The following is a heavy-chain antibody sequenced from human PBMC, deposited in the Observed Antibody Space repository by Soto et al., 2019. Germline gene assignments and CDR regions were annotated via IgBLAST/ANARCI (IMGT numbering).Heavy chain of an antibody. D-gene: IGHD3-22*01. CDR3: ALSWHDSSGYYYLFDY. J-gene: IGHJ4*02. CDR2: IIPIFGTA. Sequence: ASVKVSCKASGGTFSSYAISWVRQAPGQGLEWMGGIIPIFGTANYAQKFQGRVTITADESTSTAYMELSSLRSEDTAVYYCALSWHDSSGYYYLFDYWGQGTLVTVSS. CDR1: GGTFSSYA. V-gene: IGHV1-69*13.